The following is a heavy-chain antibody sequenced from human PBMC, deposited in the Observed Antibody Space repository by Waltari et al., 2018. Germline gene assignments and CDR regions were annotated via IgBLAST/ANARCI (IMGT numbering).Heavy chain of an antibody. Sequence: QVQLQESGPGLVKPSETLSLTCTVSGGSISSYYWSWIRQPAGKGLGWIGRIYPSGSTNYNPSLKSRVTMSVDTSKNQFSLKLSSVTAADTAVYYCARGWASPEGFDYWGQGTLVTVSS. V-gene: IGHV4-4*07. CDR3: ARGWASPEGFDY. CDR1: GGSISSYY. CDR2: IYPSGST. D-gene: IGHD1-26*01. J-gene: IGHJ4*02.